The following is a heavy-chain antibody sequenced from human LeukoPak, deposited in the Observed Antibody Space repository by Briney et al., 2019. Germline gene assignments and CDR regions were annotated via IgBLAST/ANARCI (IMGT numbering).Heavy chain of an antibody. CDR3: AKVRTMIAVAFDI. D-gene: IGHD3-22*01. CDR2: IRYDGSNK. Sequence: GGSLRLSCAASGFTFSSYGMHWVRQAPGKGRGGVAFIRYDGSNKYYADSVKGRFTISRDNSKNTLYLQMNSLRAEDTAVYYCAKVRTMIAVAFDIWGQGTMVTVSS. V-gene: IGHV3-30*02. CDR1: GFTFSSYG. J-gene: IGHJ3*02.